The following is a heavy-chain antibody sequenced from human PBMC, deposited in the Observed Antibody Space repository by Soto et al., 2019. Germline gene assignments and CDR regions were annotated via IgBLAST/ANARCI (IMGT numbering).Heavy chain of an antibody. V-gene: IGHV3-13*01. CDR1: GFTFSSYD. CDR3: ARDLYYSNLYYYYYYGMDV. Sequence: PGGSLRLSCAASGFTFSSYDMHWVRQATGKGLEWVSAIGTAGDTYYPGSVKGRFTISRENAKNSLYLQMNSLRAEDTAVYYCARDLYYSNLYYYYYYGMDVWGQGTTVTVSS. CDR2: IGTAGDT. J-gene: IGHJ6*02. D-gene: IGHD4-4*01.